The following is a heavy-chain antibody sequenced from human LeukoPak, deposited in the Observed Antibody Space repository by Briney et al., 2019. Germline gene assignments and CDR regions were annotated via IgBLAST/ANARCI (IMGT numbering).Heavy chain of an antibody. D-gene: IGHD3-16*01. CDR1: GFTFEDYA. V-gene: IGHV3-9*01. Sequence: GGSLRLSCVGSGFTFEDYAMHWVRQVPGRGLEWVSGISWNTGRIGYADSVKGRFTISRDNAKKSLYLQMNRLRPEDTAWYFCVKDRRLNSYSLDTWGQGTLVTVS. CDR3: VKDRRLNSYSLDT. J-gene: IGHJ3*01. CDR2: ISWNTGRI.